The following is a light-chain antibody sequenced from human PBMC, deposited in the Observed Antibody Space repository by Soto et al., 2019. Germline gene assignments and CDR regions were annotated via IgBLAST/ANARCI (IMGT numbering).Light chain of an antibody. Sequence: SLLAQSPGTLSLSPGERATLSCRASQSVSTRYLAWYQQKPGQAPRLLIYGASIRATGIPDRFSGSGSGKDFTLTISRLEPEDFAVYYCHQFGSSPPAFTFGQGTKLEI. V-gene: IGKV3-20*01. CDR3: HQFGSSPPAFT. CDR2: GAS. J-gene: IGKJ2*01. CDR1: QSVSTRY.